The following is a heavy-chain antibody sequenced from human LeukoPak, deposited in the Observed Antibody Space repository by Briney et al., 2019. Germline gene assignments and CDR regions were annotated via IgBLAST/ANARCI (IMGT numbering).Heavy chain of an antibody. J-gene: IGHJ4*02. CDR2: LSGTGTTI. Sequence: GGSLRLSCAASGFTFKSYGMNWVRQAPGKGLEWLSALSGTGTTIDYADSVKGRFTISRDNSKNTLYLQMNRLRAEDTAVYYCARGVRIAVAGYIDYWGQGTLVTVSS. CDR1: GFTFKSYG. CDR3: ARGVRIAVAGYIDY. V-gene: IGHV3-23*01. D-gene: IGHD6-19*01.